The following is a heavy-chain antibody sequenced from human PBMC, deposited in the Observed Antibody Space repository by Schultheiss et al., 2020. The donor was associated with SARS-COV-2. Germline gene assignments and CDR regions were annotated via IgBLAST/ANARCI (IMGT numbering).Heavy chain of an antibody. CDR1: GYTFTSYG. J-gene: IGHJ5*02. V-gene: IGHV1-18*01. Sequence: ASVKVSCKASGYTFTSYGISWVRQAPGQGLEWMGWISAYNGNTNYAQKLQGRVTMTTDTSTSTAYMELRSLRSDDTAVYYCAREDCSGGSCYPYNWFDPWGQGTLVTVSS. CDR2: ISAYNGNT. D-gene: IGHD2-15*01. CDR3: AREDCSGGSCYPYNWFDP.